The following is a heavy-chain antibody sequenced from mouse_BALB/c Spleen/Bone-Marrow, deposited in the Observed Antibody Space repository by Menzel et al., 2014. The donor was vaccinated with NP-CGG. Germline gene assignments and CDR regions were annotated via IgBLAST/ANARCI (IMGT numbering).Heavy chain of an antibody. CDR2: ISDDGGNT. D-gene: IGHD4-1*01. CDR3: ARETGPRAMDY. CDR1: GFTFSDYY. Sequence: VQRVESGGGLVKPGGSLRLSCAASGFTFSDYYMFWVRQTPEKRLEWVATISDDGGNTYYRDSVKGRFTISRDNAKNKLNLQMSSLKSEDTATYHCARETGPRAMDYWGQGTSVTVSS. J-gene: IGHJ4*01. V-gene: IGHV5-4*02.